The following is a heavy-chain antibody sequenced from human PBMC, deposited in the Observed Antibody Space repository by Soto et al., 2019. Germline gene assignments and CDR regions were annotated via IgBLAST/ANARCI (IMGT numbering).Heavy chain of an antibody. V-gene: IGHV3-21*01. CDR1: GFTFSSYS. Sequence: PGGSLRLSCAASGFTFSSYSMNWVRQAPGKGLEWVSSISSSSSYIYYADSVKGRFTISRDNAKNSLYLQMNSLRAEDTAVYYCARDPGYDYSNSSYWGQGTLVTVSS. CDR2: ISSSSSYI. D-gene: IGHD4-4*01. J-gene: IGHJ4*02. CDR3: ARDPGYDYSNSSY.